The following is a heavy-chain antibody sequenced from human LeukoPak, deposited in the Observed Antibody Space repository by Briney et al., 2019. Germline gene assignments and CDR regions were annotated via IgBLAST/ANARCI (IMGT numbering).Heavy chain of an antibody. J-gene: IGHJ3*02. CDR3: ARGTYTLTTDAFDI. V-gene: IGHV4-39*07. CDR2: IYHSGST. CDR1: GGSISSYY. D-gene: IGHD2-2*02. Sequence: PSETLSLTCTVSGGSISSYYWGWIRQPPGKGLEWIGSIYHSGSTYYNPSLKSRVTISVDTSKNQFSLKLSSVTAADTAVYTCARGTYTLTTDAFDIWGQGTMVTVSS.